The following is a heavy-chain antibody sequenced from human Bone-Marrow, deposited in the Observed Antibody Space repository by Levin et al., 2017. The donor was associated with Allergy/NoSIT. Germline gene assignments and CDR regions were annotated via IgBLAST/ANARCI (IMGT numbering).Heavy chain of an antibody. CDR3: AREGPTAGLLSY. CDR1: GDSVSSNRAA. Sequence: SQTLSLTCNISGDSVSSNRAAWNWIRQSPSRGLEWLGRTYYNSRWHTDYALSVKSRIIINPDTSKNYFSLQLNSVTPDDTAVYYCAREGPTAGLLSYWGQGTLVTVSS. J-gene: IGHJ4*02. CDR2: TYYNSRWHT. V-gene: IGHV6-1*01. D-gene: IGHD2-15*01.